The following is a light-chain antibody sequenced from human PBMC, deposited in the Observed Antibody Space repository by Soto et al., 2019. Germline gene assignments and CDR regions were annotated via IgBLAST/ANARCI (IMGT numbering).Light chain of an antibody. V-gene: IGKV1-5*01. J-gene: IGKJ5*01. CDR1: QSISSW. Sequence: DIQITQSPSTQSSSALERFTITCRASQSISSWLAWYQQKPGKAPKLLIYDASNLQSGVPSRFSGSVSGTEFTLTISSLQPDDFATYYCQQYKSYSPITFGQGTRLEIK. CDR3: QQYKSYSPIT. CDR2: DAS.